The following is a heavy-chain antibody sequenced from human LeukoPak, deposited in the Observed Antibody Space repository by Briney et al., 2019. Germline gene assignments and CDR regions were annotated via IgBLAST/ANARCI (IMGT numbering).Heavy chain of an antibody. CDR1: GFTFSSYG. D-gene: IGHD3-22*01. Sequence: GGSLRLSCAASGFTFSSYGMHWVRQAPGKGLEWVAVISYDGSNKYYADSVKGRFTISRDNSKNTLYLQMNSLRAEDTAVYYCAKDRGVYDSSGYYYPAGGYWGQGTLVTVSS. CDR3: AKDRGVYDSSGYYYPAGGY. J-gene: IGHJ4*02. V-gene: IGHV3-30*18. CDR2: ISYDGSNK.